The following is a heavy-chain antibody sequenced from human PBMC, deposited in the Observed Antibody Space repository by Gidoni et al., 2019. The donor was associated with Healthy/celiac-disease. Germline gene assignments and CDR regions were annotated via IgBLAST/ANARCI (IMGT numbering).Heavy chain of an antibody. CDR1: GFTFSSYS. CDR3: ARVPLPAAPYYYYGMDV. D-gene: IGHD2-2*01. CDR2: ISSSSSYI. J-gene: IGHJ6*02. Sequence: EVQLVESGGGLVKPGGSLRLSCAASGFTFSSYSMNWVRQAPGKGLEWVSSISSSSSYIYYADSVKGRFTISRDNAKNSLYLQMNSLRAEDTAVYYCARVPLPAAPYYYYGMDVWGQGTTVTVSS. V-gene: IGHV3-21*01.